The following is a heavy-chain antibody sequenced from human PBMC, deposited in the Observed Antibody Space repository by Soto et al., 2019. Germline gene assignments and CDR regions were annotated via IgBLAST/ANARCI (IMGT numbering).Heavy chain of an antibody. J-gene: IGHJ4*02. CDR2: INQDGSEI. Sequence: GGSLRLSCVASGFTLSDYWMGWVRQVPGKGLEWVANINQDGSEIYYLDSVKGRFTISRDNARNSLNLQMNSLRPEDTAVYYCARDTLYAITLNLVYWGQGTLVTVSS. CDR1: GFTLSDYW. V-gene: IGHV3-7*01. CDR3: ARDTLYAITLNLVY. D-gene: IGHD1-20*01.